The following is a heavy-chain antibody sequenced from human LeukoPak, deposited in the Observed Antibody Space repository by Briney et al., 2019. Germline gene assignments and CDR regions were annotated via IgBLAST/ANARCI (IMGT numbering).Heavy chain of an antibody. CDR3: ARKQTYGRYYYYYVDV. D-gene: IGHD3-10*01. Sequence: GASVKVSCKASGYTFTSYAMNWVRQAPGQGLEWMGWINTNTGNPTYAQGFTGRFVFSLDTSVSTAYLQISSLKAEDTAVYYCARKQTYGRYYYYYVDVWGKGTTVTVSS. J-gene: IGHJ6*03. V-gene: IGHV7-4-1*02. CDR2: INTNTGNP. CDR1: GYTFTSYA.